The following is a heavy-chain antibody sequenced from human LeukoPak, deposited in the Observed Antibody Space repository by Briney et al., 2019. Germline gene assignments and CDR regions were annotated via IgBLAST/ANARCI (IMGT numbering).Heavy chain of an antibody. Sequence: ASVKVSCTASGYTFTRYYMHWVRQAPGQGLEWMGWINPNSGGTDYAQKFQGRVTMTRDTSISTAYMELSRLRSDDTAVYYCARDGSDTAMVTFDYWGQGTLVTVSS. D-gene: IGHD5-18*01. CDR1: GYTFTRYY. CDR3: ARDGSDTAMVTFDY. V-gene: IGHV1-2*02. CDR2: INPNSGGT. J-gene: IGHJ4*02.